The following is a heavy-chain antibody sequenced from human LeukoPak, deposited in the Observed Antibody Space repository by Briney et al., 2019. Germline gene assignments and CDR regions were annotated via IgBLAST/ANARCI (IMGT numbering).Heavy chain of an antibody. CDR3: ASPRAIYDYVWGSYRYGLDY. D-gene: IGHD3-16*02. J-gene: IGHJ4*02. CDR1: GYTFTGYY. CDR2: INPNSGGT. V-gene: IGHV1-2*02. Sequence: GASVKVSCKTSGYTFTGYYMHWVRQAPGQGLEWMGWINPNSGGTNYAQKFQGRVTMTRDASISTAYMELSRLRSDDTAVYYSASPRAIYDYVWGSYRYGLDYWGQGTLVTVSS.